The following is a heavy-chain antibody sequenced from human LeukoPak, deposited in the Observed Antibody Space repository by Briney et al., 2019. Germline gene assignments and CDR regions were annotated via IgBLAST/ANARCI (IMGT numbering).Heavy chain of an antibody. J-gene: IGHJ4*02. CDR1: GFTVSSNY. CDR3: ARDEPGYGEFLLY. Sequence: PGRSLRLSCAASGFTVSSNYMSWVRQAPGKGLEWVANINEAGTMKSVADSVKGRFTISRDNTKNSLYLEMNSLRAEDTAVYYCARDEPGYGEFLLYWGQGTLLTVSS. CDR2: INEAGTMK. V-gene: IGHV3-7*01. D-gene: IGHD3-10*01.